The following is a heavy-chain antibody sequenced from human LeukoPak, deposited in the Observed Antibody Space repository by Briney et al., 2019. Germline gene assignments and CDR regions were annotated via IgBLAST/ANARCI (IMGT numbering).Heavy chain of an antibody. CDR2: ISAYNGNT. V-gene: IGHV1-18*01. D-gene: IGHD3-3*01. CDR3: ARGGYVTIFGVTVPSDY. CDR1: GYTFTSYG. Sequence: ASVKVSCKASGYTFTSYGINWVRQAPGQGLEWMGWISAYNGNTNYAQKFQGRVTMTTDTSTSTAYMELRSLRSDDTAVYYCARGGYVTIFGVTVPSDYWGQGTLVTVSS. J-gene: IGHJ4*02.